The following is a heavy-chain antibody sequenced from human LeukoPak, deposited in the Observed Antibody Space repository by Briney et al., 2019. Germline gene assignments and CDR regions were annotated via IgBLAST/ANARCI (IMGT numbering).Heavy chain of an antibody. CDR1: GGTFSSYA. CDR2: IIPIFGTA. CDR3: ARDIRDPRDYYDSSGYTLDY. J-gene: IGHJ4*02. Sequence: ASVKVSCKASGGTFSSYAISWVRQAPGQGLEWMGRIIPIFGTANYAQKFQGRVTITTDESTSTAYMELSSLRSEDTAVYYCARDIRDPRDYYDSSGYTLDYWGQGTLVTVSS. V-gene: IGHV1-69*05. D-gene: IGHD3-22*01.